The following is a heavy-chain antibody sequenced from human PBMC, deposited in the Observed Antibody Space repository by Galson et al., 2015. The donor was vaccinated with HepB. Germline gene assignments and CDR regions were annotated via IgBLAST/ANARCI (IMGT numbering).Heavy chain of an antibody. D-gene: IGHD2-15*01. CDR3: ARMTSSQNYCSGGSCYSTYYYGMDV. J-gene: IGHJ6*02. CDR2: IDWDDDK. Sequence: PALVKPTPTLTLTCTFSGFSLSTSGMCVSWIRQPPGKALEWLARIDWDDDKYYSTSLKTRLTISKDTSKNQVVLTMTNMDPVDTATYYCARMTSSQNYCSGGSCYSTYYYGMDVWGQGTTVTVSS. V-gene: IGHV2-70*11. CDR1: GFSLSTSGMC.